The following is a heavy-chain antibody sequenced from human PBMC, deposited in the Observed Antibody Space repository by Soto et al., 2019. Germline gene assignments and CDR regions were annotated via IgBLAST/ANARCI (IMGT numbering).Heavy chain of an antibody. CDR1: GGSFSGYY. J-gene: IGHJ4*02. Sequence: QVQLQQWGAGLLKPSETLSLTCAVYGGSFSGYYWSWIRQPPGKGLEWIGESNHSGSTNYNPSLKSRVTISVDTSKNQFSLKLSSVTAADTAVYYCARGYYDYVWGSYRPFDYWGQGTLVTVSS. CDR3: ARGYYDYVWGSYRPFDY. D-gene: IGHD3-16*02. V-gene: IGHV4-34*01. CDR2: SNHSGST.